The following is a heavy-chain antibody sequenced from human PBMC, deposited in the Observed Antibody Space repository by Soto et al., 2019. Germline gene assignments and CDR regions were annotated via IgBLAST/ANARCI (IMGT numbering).Heavy chain of an antibody. CDR3: ARDRSYDYVWGSYRSRAFDI. Sequence: PSETLSLTCTVSCGSISSGDYYWSWIRQPPGKGLEWIGYIYYSGSTYYNPSLKSRVTISVDTSKNQFSLKLSSVTAADTAVYYCARDRSYDYVWGSYRSRAFDIWGQGTMVTVSS. J-gene: IGHJ3*02. CDR1: CGSISSGDYY. CDR2: IYYSGST. V-gene: IGHV4-30-4*01. D-gene: IGHD3-16*02.